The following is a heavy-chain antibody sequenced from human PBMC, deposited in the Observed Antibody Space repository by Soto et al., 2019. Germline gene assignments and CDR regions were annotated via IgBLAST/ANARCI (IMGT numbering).Heavy chain of an antibody. D-gene: IGHD5-18*01. J-gene: IGHJ6*02. CDR2: INHSGST. CDR3: ARGRVGYGYILIYYGMDV. V-gene: IGHV4-34*01. CDR1: GGSFSGYY. Sequence: SETLSLTCAVYGGSFSGYYWSWIRQPPGKGLEWIGEINHSGSTNYNPSLKSRVTISVDTSKNQFSLKLSSVTAADTAVYYCARGRVGYGYILIYYGMDVWGQGTTVTVSS.